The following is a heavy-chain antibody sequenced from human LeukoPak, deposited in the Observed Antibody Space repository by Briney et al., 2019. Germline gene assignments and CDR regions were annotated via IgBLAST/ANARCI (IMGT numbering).Heavy chain of an antibody. V-gene: IGHV1-2*02. CDR2: INPNSGGT. CDR1: GYTFTAYY. Sequence: ASVKVSCKASGYTFTAYYMHWVRQAPGQGLEWMGWINPNSGGTNYAQKSQGRVTMISDTSISTAYMELSRLRSDDTAVYYYARDYYDSSGFGAFDIWGQGTMVTVSS. CDR3: ARDYYDSSGFGAFDI. J-gene: IGHJ3*02. D-gene: IGHD3-22*01.